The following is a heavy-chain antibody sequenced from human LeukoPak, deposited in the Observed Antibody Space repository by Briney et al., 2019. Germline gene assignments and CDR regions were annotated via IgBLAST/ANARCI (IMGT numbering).Heavy chain of an antibody. J-gene: IGHJ4*02. V-gene: IGHV1-18*01. CDR2: ISAYNGNT. D-gene: IGHD2-15*01. CDR3: ARDDCSGGSCYDK. Sequence: ASVKVSCKASGYIFSSYGISWVRQAPGQGLEWMGWISAYNGNTKYAQKLQGRITMTTDTSTSTAYMELRSLRSDDTAVYYCARDDCSGGSCYDKWGQGTLVTVSS. CDR1: GYIFSSYG.